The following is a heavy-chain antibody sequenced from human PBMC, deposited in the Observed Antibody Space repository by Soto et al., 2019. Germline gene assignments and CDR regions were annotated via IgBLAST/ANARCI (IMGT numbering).Heavy chain of an antibody. CDR1: GGTFSSYT. J-gene: IGHJ4*02. CDR3: SRDRVADLWFGELSGQEIDY. CDR2: IIPILGIA. V-gene: IGHV1-69*04. D-gene: IGHD3-10*01. Sequence: GASVKVSCKASGGTFSSYTISWVRQAPGQGLEWMGRIIPILGIANYAQKFQGRVTITADKSTSTAYMELSSLRSEDTAVYYCSRDRVADLWFGELSGQEIDYWGQGTLVTVSS.